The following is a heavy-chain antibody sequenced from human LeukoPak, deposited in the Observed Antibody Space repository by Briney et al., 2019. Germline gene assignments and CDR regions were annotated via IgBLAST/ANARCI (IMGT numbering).Heavy chain of an antibody. CDR1: GYTFTSNH. J-gene: IGHJ4*02. CDR2: IYPRDGST. Sequence: ASVKVSCKASGYTFTSNHIHWVRQAPGQGLEWMGMIYPRDGSTSYAQKFQGRVTVTRDTSTSTVHMELSGLRSEDTAVYYCARDQEGFDYWGQGTLVTVSS. CDR3: ARDQEGFDY. V-gene: IGHV1-46*01.